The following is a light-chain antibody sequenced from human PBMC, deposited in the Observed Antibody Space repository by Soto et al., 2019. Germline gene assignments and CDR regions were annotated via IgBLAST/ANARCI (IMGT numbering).Light chain of an antibody. J-gene: IGKJ1*01. Sequence: EIVLTQSPATLSLPPGERATLSCRASQRVSSSSLAWYQHKPGQSPRLLIFGVSSRATDIPDRFSGSGSGTDFTLTINRLEPEDFAVYYCQQYSISSTFGQGTKVEIK. CDR1: QRVSSSS. V-gene: IGKV3-20*01. CDR3: QQYSISST. CDR2: GVS.